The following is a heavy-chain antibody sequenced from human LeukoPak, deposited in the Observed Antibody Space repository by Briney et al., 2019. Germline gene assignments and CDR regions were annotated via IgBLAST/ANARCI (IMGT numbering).Heavy chain of an antibody. Sequence: GAPVKLSCKASGYTFTSYDINWVRQATGQGLEWRGWMNPNSGNTGYAQKFQGRVTMTRNTSISTAYMELSSLRSEDTAVYYCTSHRGNSGWYFDLWGRGTLVTVSS. CDR1: GYTFTSYD. CDR3: TSHRGNSGWYFDL. D-gene: IGHD4-23*01. V-gene: IGHV1-8*01. J-gene: IGHJ2*01. CDR2: MNPNSGNT.